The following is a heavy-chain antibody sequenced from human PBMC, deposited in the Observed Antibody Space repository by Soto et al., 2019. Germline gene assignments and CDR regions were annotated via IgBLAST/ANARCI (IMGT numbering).Heavy chain of an antibody. CDR1: SGSFSGYY. CDR2: INHSGSA. CDR3: ARDGIDPPRDSWFDP. D-gene: IGHD1-1*01. V-gene: IGHV4-34*01. J-gene: IGHJ5*02. Sequence: SETLSLTCAVYSGSFSGYYWSWIRQPPGEGLEWIGEINHSGSANYNPSLKSRATISVDTSKNQFSLRPTSLTAADTAVYYCARDGIDPPRDSWFDPWGQGTQVTVSS.